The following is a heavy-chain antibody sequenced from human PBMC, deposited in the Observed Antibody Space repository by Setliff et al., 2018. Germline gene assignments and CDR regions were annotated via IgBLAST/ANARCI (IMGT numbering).Heavy chain of an antibody. CDR3: ARLLAGTGGFFYYGVDV. J-gene: IGHJ6*02. CDR2: IYYSGST. D-gene: IGHD6-19*01. V-gene: IGHV4-39*07. CDR1: GGSISSSSYY. Sequence: PSETLSLTCTVSGGSISSSSYYWGWIRQPPGKGLEWIGSIYYSGSTYYNPSLKSRVTLSVDTSKNQFSLKLSSVTAADTAVYYCARLLAGTGGFFYYGVDVWGQGTTVTV.